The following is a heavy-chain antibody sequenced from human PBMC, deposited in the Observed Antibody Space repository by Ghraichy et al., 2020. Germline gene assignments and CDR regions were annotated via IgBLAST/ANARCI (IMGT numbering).Heavy chain of an antibody. CDR2: ISFDGSNN. Sequence: GSLNISCAASGFTFSSYAMHWVRQAPGKGLEWVAVISFDGSNNYYADSGKGRFTISRDNSKNTLYLQMNSLRADDTAVYYCARDHRPYCDYTNCYAPDYWGQGTLVTVSS. CDR3: ARDHRPYCDYTNCYAPDY. J-gene: IGHJ4*02. V-gene: IGHV3-30*04. CDR1: GFTFSSYA. D-gene: IGHD2-2*01.